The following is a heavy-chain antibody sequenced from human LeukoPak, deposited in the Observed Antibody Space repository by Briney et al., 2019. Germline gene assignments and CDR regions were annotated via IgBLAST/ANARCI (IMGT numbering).Heavy chain of an antibody. Sequence: GGSLRLSCAVSGFTFSSYAISWVRQAPGTGLQWVSAISGSGYNTYYADSVKGRFTISRDNSKSTLYLQMNSLRAEDTALYYCAREGHYDILTGYSPLEYYFYYMDVWGKGTTVTVSS. CDR1: GFTFSSYA. CDR3: AREGHYDILTGYSPLEYYFYYMDV. CDR2: ISGSGYNT. D-gene: IGHD3-9*01. V-gene: IGHV3-23*01. J-gene: IGHJ6*03.